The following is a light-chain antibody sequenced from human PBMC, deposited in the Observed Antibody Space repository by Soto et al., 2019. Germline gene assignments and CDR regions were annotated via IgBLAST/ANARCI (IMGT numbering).Light chain of an antibody. CDR3: RQYNNWPPIT. CDR2: DAS. Sequence: EIVMTQSPGTLSVSPGERATLSCRARQSVRSKLAWYQQKPGQAPRLLIYDASTRATGIPARFSGSGSGTEFTLTISSLQSEDFAVYYCRQYNNWPPITFGQGTRLEIK. J-gene: IGKJ5*01. CDR1: QSVRSK. V-gene: IGKV3-15*01.